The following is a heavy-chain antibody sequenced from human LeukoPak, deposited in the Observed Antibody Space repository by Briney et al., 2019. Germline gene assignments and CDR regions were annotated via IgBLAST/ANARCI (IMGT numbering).Heavy chain of an antibody. V-gene: IGHV1-46*01. CDR1: GYTFTSYY. D-gene: IGHD3-9*01. CDR3: ARGPYYDILTGYYTVLFDY. J-gene: IGHJ4*02. CDR2: INPSGGST. Sequence: ASVKVSCKASGYTFTSYYMHWVRQAPGQGLEWMGIINPSGGSTSYAQKFQGRVTITADKSTSTAYMELSSLRSEDTAVYYCARGPYYDILTGYYTVLFDYWGQGTLVTVSS.